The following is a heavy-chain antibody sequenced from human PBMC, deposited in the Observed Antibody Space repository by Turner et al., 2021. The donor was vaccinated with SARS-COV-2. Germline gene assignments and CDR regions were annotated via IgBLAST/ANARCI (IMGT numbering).Heavy chain of an antibody. J-gene: IGHJ6*02. V-gene: IGHV4-4*07. Sequence: QVQLQESGPGLVKPSETLSLTCTVPGGSISSDYWSWTRQPAGKGLEWIGRIYTSRSTNYNPSLKSRVTMSVDTSKNQFSLKLSSVTAADTAVYYCARDRVQLGPVGMDVWGQGTTVTVSS. CDR3: ARDRVQLGPVGMDV. D-gene: IGHD1-1*01. CDR2: IYTSRST. CDR1: GGSISSDY.